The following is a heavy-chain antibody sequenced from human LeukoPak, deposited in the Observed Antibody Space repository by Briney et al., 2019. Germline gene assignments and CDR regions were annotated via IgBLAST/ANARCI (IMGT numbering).Heavy chain of an antibody. J-gene: IGHJ4*02. CDR3: AKGSGWYEMDQDY. Sequence: GGSLRLSCAASGFTFSSYAMSWVRQAPAKGLEWVTAISGSGGSTYYADSVKGRFTISRDNSKNTLYLQMNSLRAEDTAVYYCAKGSGWYEMDQDYWGQGTLVTVSS. CDR1: GFTFSSYA. D-gene: IGHD6-19*01. CDR2: ISGSGGST. V-gene: IGHV3-23*01.